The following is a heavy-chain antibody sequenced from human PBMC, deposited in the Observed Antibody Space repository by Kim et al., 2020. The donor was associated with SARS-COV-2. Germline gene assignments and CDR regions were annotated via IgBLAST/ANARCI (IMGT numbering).Heavy chain of an antibody. D-gene: IGHD3-22*01. CDR1: GGSFSGYY. Sequence: SETLSLTCAVYGGSFSGYYWSWIRQPPGKGLEWIGEINHSGSTNYNPSLKSRVTISVDTSKNQFSLKLSSVTAADTAVYYCARDLDIAYYYDSSGFIREGGNYFDYWAREPWSPSPQ. J-gene: IGHJ4*02. V-gene: IGHV4-34*01. CDR3: ARDLDIAYYYDSSGFIREGGNYFDY. CDR2: INHSGST.